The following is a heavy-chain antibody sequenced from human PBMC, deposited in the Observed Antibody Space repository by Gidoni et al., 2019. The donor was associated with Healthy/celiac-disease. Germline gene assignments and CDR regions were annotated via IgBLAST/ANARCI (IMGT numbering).Heavy chain of an antibody. D-gene: IGHD3-22*01. CDR3: ASHYYDSSGYYRHFDY. V-gene: IGHV3-53*04. J-gene: IGHJ4*02. CDR1: GFTVSSNY. CDR2: IYSGGST. Sequence: EVQLVESGGGLFQPGGSLRLSCAASGFTVSSNYMIWVRQAPGKWMELVSFIYSGGSTYYADSVKGRFTISRHNSKNTLYLQMNSLRAEDTAVYYCASHYYDSSGYYRHFDYWGQGTLVTVSS.